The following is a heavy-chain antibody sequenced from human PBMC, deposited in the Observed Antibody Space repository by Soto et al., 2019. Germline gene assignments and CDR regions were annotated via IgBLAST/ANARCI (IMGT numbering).Heavy chain of an antibody. CDR2: ISPYDGST. J-gene: IGHJ6*02. CDR3: ARGDGGGSTGFYYYYGMDV. Sequence: QVQLVQSGAEVKKPGASVKVSCKASGFTFNNYFFHWVRQAPRQGLEWMGIISPYDGSTNYEQSLQGRVTMTSDTSTSTVYMELSSMRSDDTAVYYCARGDGGGSTGFYYYYGMDVWGHGTTVTVSS. CDR1: GFTFNNYF. V-gene: IGHV1-46*02. D-gene: IGHD2-15*01.